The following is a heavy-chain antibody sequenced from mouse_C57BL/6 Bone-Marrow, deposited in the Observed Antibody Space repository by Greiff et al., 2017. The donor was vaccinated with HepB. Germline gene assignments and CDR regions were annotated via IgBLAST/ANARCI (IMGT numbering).Heavy chain of an antibody. CDR2: IDPENGDT. CDR3: TTHDPYYIDY. J-gene: IGHJ2*01. CDR1: GFNIKDDY. V-gene: IGHV14-4*01. Sequence: VQLKESGAELVRPGASVKLSCTASGFNIKDDYMHWVKQRPEQGLEWIGWIDPENGDTEYASKFQGKATITADTSSNTAYLQLSSLTSEDTAVYYCTTHDPYYIDYWGQGTTLTVSS.